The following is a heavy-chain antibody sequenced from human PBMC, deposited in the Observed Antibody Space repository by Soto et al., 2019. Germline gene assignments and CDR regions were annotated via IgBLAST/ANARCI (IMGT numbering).Heavy chain of an antibody. CDR3: AKDYNIAARYFDY. D-gene: IGHD6-6*01. Sequence: PXGSLRLSCSAAGFTFSSYGMHWVRQAPGKGLEWVAVISYDGSNKYYADSVKGRFTISRDNSKNTLYLQMNSLRAEDTAVYYCAKDYNIAARYFDYWGHGTLVTVSS. CDR1: GFTFSSYG. CDR2: ISYDGSNK. J-gene: IGHJ4*01. V-gene: IGHV3-30*18.